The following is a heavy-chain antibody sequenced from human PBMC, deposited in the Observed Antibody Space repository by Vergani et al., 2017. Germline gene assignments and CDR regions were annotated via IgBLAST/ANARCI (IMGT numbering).Heavy chain of an antibody. V-gene: IGHV3-30*18. CDR3: AKTLVDTAPDYYYYYMDV. J-gene: IGHJ6*03. CDR2: ISYDGSNK. CDR1: GFTFSSYG. Sequence: QVQLVESGGGVVQPGRSLRLSCAASGFTFSSYGMHWVRQAPGKGLQWVAVISYDGSNKYYADSVKGRFTISRDNSKNTLFLQINSLRAEDTAVYYCAKTLVDTAPDYYYYYMDVWGKGTTVTVSS. D-gene: IGHD5-18*01.